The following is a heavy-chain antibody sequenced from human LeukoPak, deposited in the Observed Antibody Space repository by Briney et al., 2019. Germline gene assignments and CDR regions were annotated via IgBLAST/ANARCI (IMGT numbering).Heavy chain of an antibody. CDR3: ASERGDTIFGVVTPGWFDP. J-gene: IGHJ5*02. CDR2: INPNSGGT. V-gene: IGHV1-2*02. Sequence: ASVKVSCKASGYTFTGYYMHWVRQAPGQGLEWMGWINPNSGGTNYAQKFQGRVTMTRDTSISTAYMELSGLRSDDTAVYYCASERGDTIFGVVTPGWFDPWGQGTLVTVSS. CDR1: GYTFTGYY. D-gene: IGHD3-3*01.